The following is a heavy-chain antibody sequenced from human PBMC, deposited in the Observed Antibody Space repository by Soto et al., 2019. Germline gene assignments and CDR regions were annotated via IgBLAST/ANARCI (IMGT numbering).Heavy chain of an antibody. CDR3: ARPRITIFGVVDDWYFDL. CDR1: GGSISSGGYY. CDR2: IYYSGST. V-gene: IGHV4-31*03. D-gene: IGHD3-3*01. J-gene: IGHJ2*01. Sequence: SETLSLTCTVSGGSISSGGYYWSRIRQHPGKGLEWIGYIYYSGSTYYNPSLKSRVTISVDTSKNQFSLKLSSVTAADTAVYYCARPRITIFGVVDDWYFDLWGRGTLVTVSS.